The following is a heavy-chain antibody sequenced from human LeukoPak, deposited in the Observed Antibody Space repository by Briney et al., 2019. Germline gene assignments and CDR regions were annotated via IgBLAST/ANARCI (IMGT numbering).Heavy chain of an antibody. J-gene: IGHJ4*02. D-gene: IGHD3-9*01. Sequence: GGSLRLSCAASGFTFSNAWMSWVRQAPGKGLEWVGRIKSKTDGGTTDYAAPVKGRSTISGDDSKNTLYLQMNSLKTEDTAVYYCTTDDDDILTGYWGQGTLVTVSS. CDR1: GFTFSNAW. CDR3: TTDDDDILTGY. CDR2: IKSKTDGGTT. V-gene: IGHV3-15*01.